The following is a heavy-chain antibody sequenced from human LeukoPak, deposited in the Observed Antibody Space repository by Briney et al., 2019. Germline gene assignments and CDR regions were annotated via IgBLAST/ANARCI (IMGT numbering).Heavy chain of an antibody. CDR3: ARHPIPYYYYYGMDV. J-gene: IGHJ6*02. Sequence: SETLSLTCTVSGGSISSSSYYRGWIRQPPGKGLEWIGSIYYSGSTYYNPSLKSRVTISVDTSKNQFSLKLSSVTAADTAVYYCARHPIPYYYYYGMDVWGQGTTVTVSS. CDR1: GGSISSSSYY. V-gene: IGHV4-39*01. CDR2: IYYSGST.